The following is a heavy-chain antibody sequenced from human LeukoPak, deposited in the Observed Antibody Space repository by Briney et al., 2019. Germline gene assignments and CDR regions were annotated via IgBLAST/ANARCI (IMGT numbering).Heavy chain of an antibody. CDR2: IYSGGST. D-gene: IGHD5-24*01. CDR3: ARDNGDGYNSYFDY. Sequence: PGGSLRLSCAASGFTVSSNYMSWVRQAPGKGLECVSVIYSGGSTYYADSVKGRFTISRDNSKNTLNLQMNSLRAEDTAVYYCARDNGDGYNSYFDYWGQGTLVTVSS. J-gene: IGHJ4*02. V-gene: IGHV3-66*01. CDR1: GFTVSSNY.